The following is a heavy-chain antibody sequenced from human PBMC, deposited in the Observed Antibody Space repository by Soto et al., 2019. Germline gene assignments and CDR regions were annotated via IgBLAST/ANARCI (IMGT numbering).Heavy chain of an antibody. CDR3: ATDLGYCSSTSCYFY. CDR2: ISGSGGST. Sequence: GSLRLSCAASGFTFSSYAMSWVRQAPGKGLEWVSAISGSGGSTYYADSVKGRFTISRDNSKNTLYLQMSSLRAEDTAVYYCATDLGYCSSTSCYFYWGQGTLVTVSS. V-gene: IGHV3-23*01. D-gene: IGHD2-2*01. J-gene: IGHJ4*02. CDR1: GFTFSSYA.